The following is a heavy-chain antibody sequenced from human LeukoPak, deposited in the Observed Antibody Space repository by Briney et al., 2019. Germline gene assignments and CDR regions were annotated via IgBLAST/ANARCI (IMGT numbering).Heavy chain of an antibody. CDR1: GYXFTRYW. Sequence: GESLKISCNGSGYXFTRYWICWVRQMPGRGLEWMGSIYPGDSNIRYSPSFQGQVSISADKSISTAYLQWSILQASDTAMYYCARHRDSSGFPAAFDLWGQGTLVTVSS. D-gene: IGHD3-22*01. CDR3: ARHRDSSGFPAAFDL. V-gene: IGHV5-51*01. J-gene: IGHJ3*01. CDR2: IYPGDSNI.